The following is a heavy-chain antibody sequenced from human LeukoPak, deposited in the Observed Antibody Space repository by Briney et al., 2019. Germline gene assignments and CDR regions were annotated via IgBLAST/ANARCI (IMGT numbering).Heavy chain of an antibody. CDR2: INWNGGST. V-gene: IGHV3-20*04. CDR1: GFTFDDYG. J-gene: IGHJ4*02. Sequence: GGSLRLSCAASGFTFDDYGMSWVRQAPGKGLEWVSGINWNGGSTGYADSVKGRFTISRDNAKNSLYLQMNSLRAEDTALYYCATQRYCTNGVCYKNRPFDYWGQGTLVTVSS. D-gene: IGHD2-8*01. CDR3: ATQRYCTNGVCYKNRPFDY.